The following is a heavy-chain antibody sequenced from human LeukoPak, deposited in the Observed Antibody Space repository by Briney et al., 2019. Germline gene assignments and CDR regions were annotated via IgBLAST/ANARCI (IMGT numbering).Heavy chain of an antibody. Sequence: QSGGSLRLSCAVSGFTFDDYAMHWVRQAPGKGLEWVSRISGDGSITAYADSVKGRFTISRDNAKNTLYLQMNSLRVEDTAVYFCAREAPQMVRGTITPDRRHDYWGQGTLVTVSS. CDR1: GFTFDDYA. V-gene: IGHV3-74*01. CDR2: ISGDGSIT. CDR3: AREAPQMVRGTITPDRRHDY. J-gene: IGHJ4*02. D-gene: IGHD3-10*01.